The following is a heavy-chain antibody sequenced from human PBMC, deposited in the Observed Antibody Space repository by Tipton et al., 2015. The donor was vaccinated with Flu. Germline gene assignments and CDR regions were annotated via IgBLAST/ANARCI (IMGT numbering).Heavy chain of an antibody. D-gene: IGHD5-24*01. J-gene: IGHJ5*02. CDR2: IHYSGIT. CDR1: GDSLTSYY. Sequence: TLSLTCTVSGDSLTSYYWSWIRQPPGKGLEWIGNIHYSGITNYNPSLKSRVTTSVDTSKNQFSLKLNSVTAADTAVYYCVRGCSRDGYNCWFDPWGQGTLVTVSS. V-gene: IGHV4-59*01. CDR3: VRGCSRDGYNCWFDP.